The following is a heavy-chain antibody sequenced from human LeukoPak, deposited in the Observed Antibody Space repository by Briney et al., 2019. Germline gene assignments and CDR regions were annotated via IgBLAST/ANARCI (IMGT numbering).Heavy chain of an antibody. CDR2: ISYDGTNK. CDR1: GFTFSNYD. Sequence: GGSLRLSCAASGFTFSNYDMHWVRQAPGKGLEWVAVISYDGTNKYYADSVKGRFTISRDNSKSTLYLQMNSLRAEDTAVYYCAKYFRADSGNYYRSFDYWGQGTLDTVSS. V-gene: IGHV3-30*18. D-gene: IGHD1-26*01. J-gene: IGHJ4*02. CDR3: AKYFRADSGNYYRSFDY.